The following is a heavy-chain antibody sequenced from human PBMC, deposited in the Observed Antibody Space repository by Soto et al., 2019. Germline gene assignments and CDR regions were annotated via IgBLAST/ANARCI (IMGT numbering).Heavy chain of an antibody. CDR1: GGSISSSSYY. D-gene: IGHD6-19*01. CDR2: IYYSGST. J-gene: IGHJ4*02. V-gene: IGHV4-39*01. Sequence: QLQLQESGPGLVKPSETLSLTCTVSGGSISSSSYYWGWIRQPPGKGLEWIGSIYYSGSTYYNPSLKSRVTISVHTSKNQFSLKLSSVTAADTAVYYCAYSSGWRTRTPFDYWGQGTLVTVSS. CDR3: AYSSGWRTRTPFDY.